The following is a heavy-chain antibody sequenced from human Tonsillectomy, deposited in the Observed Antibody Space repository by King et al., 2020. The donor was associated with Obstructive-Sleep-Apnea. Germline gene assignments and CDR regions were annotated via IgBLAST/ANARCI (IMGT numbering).Heavy chain of an antibody. CDR3: ARQSIVAPGAWFDP. D-gene: IGHD1-26*01. J-gene: IGHJ5*02. CDR2: TYYRSKWYN. CDR1: GDSVSSNSAA. V-gene: IGHV6-1*01. Sequence: VQLQQSGPSLVKPSQTLSLTCAISGDSVSSNSAAWNWIRQSPSRGLEWLGRTYYRSKWYNDYSISVKSRMTINPDTSKNHLSLQLTSVTPEDTAVYYCARQSIVAPGAWFDPWGQGTLATVSS.